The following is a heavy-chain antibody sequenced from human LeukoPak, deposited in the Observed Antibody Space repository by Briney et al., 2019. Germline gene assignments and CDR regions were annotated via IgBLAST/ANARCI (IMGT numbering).Heavy chain of an antibody. D-gene: IGHD6-19*01. CDR2: IKQDGSVQ. J-gene: IGHJ5*02. Sequence: LPGGSLRLSCAASGFTFSSYAMSWVRQAPGKGLEWVANIKQDGSVQFYMDSLKGRFSVSRDNAKNSLYLQMNGLRVEDTAVYYCTRLQIAVAGPNWFDPWGQGTLVTVSS. CDR3: TRLQIAVAGPNWFDP. CDR1: GFTFSSYA. V-gene: IGHV3-7*01.